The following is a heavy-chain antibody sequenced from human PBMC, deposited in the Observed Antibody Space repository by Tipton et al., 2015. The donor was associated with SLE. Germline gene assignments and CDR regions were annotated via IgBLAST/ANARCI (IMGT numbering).Heavy chain of an antibody. J-gene: IGHJ5*02. V-gene: IGHV4-34*01. CDR3: VSGLGEIDYGDYGDL. CDR2: ISDSEIT. Sequence: TLSLTCAVYGGSISGDYWSWIRQPPGKGLEWIGEISDSEITDYNPSLKSRVNISADTSKNQFSLRLTSVTAADTAVYYCVSGLGEIDYGDYGDLWGQGTLVTVSS. D-gene: IGHD4-17*01. CDR1: GGSISGDY.